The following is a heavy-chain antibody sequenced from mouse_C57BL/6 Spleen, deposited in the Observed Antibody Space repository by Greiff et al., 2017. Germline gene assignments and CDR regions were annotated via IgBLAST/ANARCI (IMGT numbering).Heavy chain of an antibody. Sequence: VQLQQPGAELVKPGASVKMSCKASGYTFTSYWITWVKQRPGQGLEWIGVIYPGRGSTNYNEKFKSKATLTVDTSSSTAYMQLSSLTAEDSAVYYWARCDSAFAYWGQGTLVTVSA. J-gene: IGHJ3*01. D-gene: IGHD2-12*01. CDR2: IYPGRGST. CDR1: GYTFTSYW. CDR3: ARCDSAFAY. V-gene: IGHV1-55*01.